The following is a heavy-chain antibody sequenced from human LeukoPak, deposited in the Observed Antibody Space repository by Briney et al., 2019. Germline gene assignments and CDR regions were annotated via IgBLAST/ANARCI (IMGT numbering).Heavy chain of an antibody. Sequence: GASVTVSFTASGYTFTIYGISWVRQAPGQGREWMGWISAYNGNTNYAQKLQGRVTMTTDTSTSTAYMELRSLRSDDTAVYYCARGSSYYSYYYYYYMDVWGKGATVTVSS. J-gene: IGHJ6*03. CDR2: ISAYNGNT. CDR3: ARGSSYYSYYYYYYMDV. D-gene: IGHD3-10*01. V-gene: IGHV1-18*01. CDR1: GYTFTIYG.